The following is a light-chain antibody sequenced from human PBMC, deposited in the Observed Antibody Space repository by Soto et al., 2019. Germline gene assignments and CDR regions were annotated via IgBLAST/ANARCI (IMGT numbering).Light chain of an antibody. CDR1: QGISSY. CDR2: AAS. V-gene: IGKV1-9*01. Sequence: DIQLTQSPSFLSASVGDRVTITCRASQGISSYLAWYQQKPGKAPKLLIYAASTLQSGVPSRFSGSGSGTEFTLTLSSLHPEDFAAYYWQQLNSYPPWTFGQGTKVEIK. J-gene: IGKJ1*01. CDR3: QQLNSYPPWT.